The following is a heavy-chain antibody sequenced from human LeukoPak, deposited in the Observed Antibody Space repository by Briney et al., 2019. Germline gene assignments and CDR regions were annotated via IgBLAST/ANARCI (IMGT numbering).Heavy chain of an antibody. Sequence: SVTVSCTASGGTFGIYAISWVRQAPGQGLEWMGGIIPIFGTANYAQKFQGRVTITADESTSTAYMELSSLRSEDTAVYYCARVPLGYCSGGSCYSDYYYGMDVWGQGTTVTVSS. V-gene: IGHV1-69*13. CDR2: IIPIFGTA. D-gene: IGHD2-15*01. CDR3: ARVPLGYCSGGSCYSDYYYGMDV. CDR1: GGTFGIYA. J-gene: IGHJ6*02.